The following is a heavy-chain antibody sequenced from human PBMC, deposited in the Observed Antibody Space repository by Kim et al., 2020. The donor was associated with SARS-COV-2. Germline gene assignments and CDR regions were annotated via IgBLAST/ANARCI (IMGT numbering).Heavy chain of an antibody. J-gene: IGHJ4*02. CDR2: NT. Sequence: NTNYAQKLQGRVTMSTGTSTSTAYMALRSLRSDDTAVYYCARVSVGACDYWGQGTLVTVSS. CDR3: ARVSVGACDY. V-gene: IGHV1-18*01. D-gene: IGHD1-26*01.